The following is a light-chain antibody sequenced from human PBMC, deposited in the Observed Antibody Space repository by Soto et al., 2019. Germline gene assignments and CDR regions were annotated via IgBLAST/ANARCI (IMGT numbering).Light chain of an antibody. Sequence: QPVLTQSPSASASLGASVKLTCTLSSGHSSYAIAWHQQQPEKGPRYLMKLNSDGSHSKGDGIPDRFSGSSSGAERYLTISSLQSDDEADDYCQTWGTCIQWVFGGVTKLTVL. CDR3: QTWGTCIQWV. CDR2: LNSDGSH. CDR1: SGHSSYA. V-gene: IGLV4-69*01. J-gene: IGLJ2*01.